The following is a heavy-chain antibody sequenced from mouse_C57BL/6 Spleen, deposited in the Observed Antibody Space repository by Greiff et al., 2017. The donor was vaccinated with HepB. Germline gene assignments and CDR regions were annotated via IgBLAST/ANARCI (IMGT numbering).Heavy chain of an antibody. D-gene: IGHD4-1*01. J-gene: IGHJ4*01. V-gene: IGHV1-19*01. CDR1: GYTFTDYY. CDR3: ARRLGRDYYAMDY. Sequence: VQLKESGPVLVKPGASVKMSCKASGYTFTDYYMNWVKQSHGKSLEWIGVINPYNGGTSYNQKFKGKATLTVDKSSSTAYMELNSLTFEDSAVYYCARRLGRDYYAMDYWGQGTSVTVSS. CDR2: INPYNGGT.